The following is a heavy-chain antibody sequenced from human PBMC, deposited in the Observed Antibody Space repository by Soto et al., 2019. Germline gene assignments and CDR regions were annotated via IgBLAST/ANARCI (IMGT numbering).Heavy chain of an antibody. D-gene: IGHD3-3*01. V-gene: IGHV1-46*01. CDR3: ARSSGGNFGIIIEGSNWFDP. Sequence: ASVKVSCKAPGDTFTSYYLNWVRQAPGQGLEWTGVINPHGGSTKYAQKFQGRVTMTRDTSRSTVYMELRSLRSHDTAIYYCARSSGGNFGIIIEGSNWFDPWGQGTLVTVSS. J-gene: IGHJ5*02. CDR1: GDTFTSYY. CDR2: INPHGGST.